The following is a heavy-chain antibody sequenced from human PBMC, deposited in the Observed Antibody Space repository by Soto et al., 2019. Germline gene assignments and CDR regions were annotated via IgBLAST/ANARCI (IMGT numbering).Heavy chain of an antibody. CDR1: GFTFSSYA. CDR3: AKDLTTRITGTTDAFAI. V-gene: IGHV3-23*01. CDR2: ISGSGGST. J-gene: IGHJ3*02. D-gene: IGHD1-20*01. Sequence: EVQLLESGGGLVQPGGSLRLSCAASGFTFSSYAMSWVRQAPGKGLEWVSAISGSGGSTYYADSVKGLFTISRDNAKNPLYLQINSLRAEDTAVYYCAKDLTTRITGTTDAFAIWGQGTMVTVSS.